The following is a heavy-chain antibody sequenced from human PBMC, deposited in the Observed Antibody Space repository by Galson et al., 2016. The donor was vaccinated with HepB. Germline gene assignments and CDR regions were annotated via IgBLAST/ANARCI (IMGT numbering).Heavy chain of an antibody. CDR1: GASVSTTFYY. D-gene: IGHD1-1*01. CDR2: IHYGSMT. J-gene: IGHJ3*01. V-gene: IGHV4-39*07. CDR3: ASPHYSPDSPFETGQLSTDAFDV. Sequence: SETLSLTCTVSGASVSTTFYYWGWIRQPPGKGLEWIGNIHYGSMTYYNPSLEGRVTIFVDTSKNLVSLKLTSVTAADTAMYYCASPHYSPDSPFETGQLSTDAFDVWGQGTTVTVSP.